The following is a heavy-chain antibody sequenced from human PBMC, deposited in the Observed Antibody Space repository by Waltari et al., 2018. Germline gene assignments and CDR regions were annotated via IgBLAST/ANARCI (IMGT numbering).Heavy chain of an antibody. Sequence: QLQESGPRLVKPSEPLSLTCIVSGGSISDTYWSWIRQSPGQGLEWIGYMHYSGSTKNNPSLKSRVSSSADTSQNQFSLRLTAVTAADTAIYYCARDRTRGPGFASRFDTWGQGILVTVSS. CDR1: GGSISDTY. D-gene: IGHD1-1*01. V-gene: IGHV4-59*01. J-gene: IGHJ5*02. CDR2: MHYSGST. CDR3: ARDRTRGPGFASRFDT.